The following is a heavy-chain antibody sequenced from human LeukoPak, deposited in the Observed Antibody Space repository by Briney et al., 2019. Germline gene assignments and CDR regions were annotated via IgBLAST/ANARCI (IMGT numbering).Heavy chain of an antibody. Sequence: ASVKVSCKAYGYTFTSYGISWVRQAPGQGLEWMGWISAYNGNTNYAQKLQGRVTMTTDTSTSTAYMELRSLRSDDTAVYYCARVPSKQFSSPHYYYYMDVWGKGTTVTVSS. CDR2: ISAYNGNT. CDR1: GYTFTSYG. CDR3: ARVPSKQFSSPHYYYYMDV. J-gene: IGHJ6*03. V-gene: IGHV1-18*01. D-gene: IGHD6-6*01.